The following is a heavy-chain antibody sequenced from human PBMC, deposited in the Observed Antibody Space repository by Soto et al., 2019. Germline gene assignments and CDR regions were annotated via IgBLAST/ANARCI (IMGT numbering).Heavy chain of an antibody. V-gene: IGHV3-21*04. CDR3: VRDQAHDYNYDSSGYWRGAFDV. J-gene: IGHJ3*01. CDR2: ISSLTAFN. Sequence: VQLVESGGGLVKPGGSLRLSCAASGFTLSSYSMTWVRQAPRKGLEWVSSISSLTAFNWYGDSGKGRFTVSRDDAKNSVHLQMNSLRAEDTAVYYCVRDQAHDYNYDSSGYWRGAFDVWGQGRKVTVSS. D-gene: IGHD3-22*01. CDR1: GFTLSSYS.